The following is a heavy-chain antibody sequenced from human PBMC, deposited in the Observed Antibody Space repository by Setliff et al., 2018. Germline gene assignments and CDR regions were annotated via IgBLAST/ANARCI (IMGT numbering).Heavy chain of an antibody. V-gene: IGHV4-31*03. CDR3: ARSKRGLYYSDGTGYYYYFDY. Sequence: LSLTCNVSGGSISSGGYYWSWIRQHPGKGLEWIGYIYYSGITYYNPSLKSRVTISIDTSKNQFSLKLSSVNAADTAVYYCARSKRGLYYSDGTGYYYYFDYWGLGTLVTVSS. J-gene: IGHJ4*02. CDR2: IYYSGIT. D-gene: IGHD3-22*01. CDR1: GGSISSGGYY.